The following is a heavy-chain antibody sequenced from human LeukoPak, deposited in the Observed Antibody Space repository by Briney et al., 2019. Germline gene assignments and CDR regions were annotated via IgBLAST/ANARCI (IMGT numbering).Heavy chain of an antibody. D-gene: IGHD1-14*01. CDR2: INTYNVNT. Sequence: ASVKVSCKASGYALTSYGISWVRQAPGQGLERMGWINTYNVNTNYAQKFQGRVTMTTDTSTSTAYMELRSLRSDDTAVYYCARDPGRSSYYYYGMDVWGQGTTVTVSS. CDR1: GYALTSYG. V-gene: IGHV1-18*01. J-gene: IGHJ6*02. CDR3: ARDPGRSSYYYYGMDV.